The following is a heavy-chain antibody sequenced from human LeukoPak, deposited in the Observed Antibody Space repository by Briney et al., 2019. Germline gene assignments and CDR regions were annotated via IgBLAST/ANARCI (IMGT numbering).Heavy chain of an antibody. Sequence: GGSLRLSCTTSGFTFGDYAMTWVRQTPGKGLEWVSVISGSGDRTYYADSLKGRFTISRDNSKNTLYLQMNSLSTEDTAVYYCAKVELATVVRGAFDIWGQGTMVTVSS. J-gene: IGHJ3*02. CDR3: AKVELATVVRGAFDI. D-gene: IGHD4-23*01. CDR2: ISGSGDRT. V-gene: IGHV3-23*01. CDR1: GFTFGDYA.